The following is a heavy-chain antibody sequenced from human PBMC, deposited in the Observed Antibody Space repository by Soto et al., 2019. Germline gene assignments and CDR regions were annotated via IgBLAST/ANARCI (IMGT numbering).Heavy chain of an antibody. CDR3: ARDSGSYYLDY. CDR1: GYTFTGYY. Sequence: EASVKVSCKASGYTFTGYYMHWVRQAPGQGLEWMGWINPNSGGTNYAQKFQGWVTMTRDTSISTAYMELSRLRSDDTAVYYCARDSGSYYLDYWGQGTLVTVSS. V-gene: IGHV1-2*04. D-gene: IGHD1-26*01. J-gene: IGHJ4*02. CDR2: INPNSGGT.